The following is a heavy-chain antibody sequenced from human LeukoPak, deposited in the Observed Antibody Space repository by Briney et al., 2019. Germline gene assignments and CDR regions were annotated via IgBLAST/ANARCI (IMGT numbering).Heavy chain of an antibody. Sequence: ASVKVSCKTSGYRFTGYYMHWVRQAPGQGLEWLGWINPSSGDTNYAQQFQGRVAMTRDTSISTAYMELRRLTSDDTAVYYCVPTNDRYFYFDYWGQGTPVTVSS. CDR2: INPSSGDT. J-gene: IGHJ4*02. V-gene: IGHV1-2*02. D-gene: IGHD2-8*01. CDR1: GYRFTGYY. CDR3: VPTNDRYFYFDY.